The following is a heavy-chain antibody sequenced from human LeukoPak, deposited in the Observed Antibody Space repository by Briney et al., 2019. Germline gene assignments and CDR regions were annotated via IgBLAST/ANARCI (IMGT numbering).Heavy chain of an antibody. CDR2: IWYDGSNK. V-gene: IGHV3-33*01. CDR3: ARDYYGSGGVLDY. D-gene: IGHD3-10*01. Sequence: GGSLRLSCAASGFTFSSYGMYWVRQAPGKGLEWVAVIWYDGSNKYYADSVKGRFTISRDNAKNSLYLQMNSLRAEDTAVYYCARDYYGSGGVLDYWGQGNLVTVSS. CDR1: GFTFSSYG. J-gene: IGHJ4*02.